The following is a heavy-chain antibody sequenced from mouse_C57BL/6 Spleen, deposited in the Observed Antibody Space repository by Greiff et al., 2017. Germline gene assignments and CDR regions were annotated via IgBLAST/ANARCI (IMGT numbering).Heavy chain of an antibody. CDR2: INPSSGYT. CDR1: GYTFNSYW. CDR3: ARRFITTGVAKGAMDY. D-gene: IGHD1-1*01. Sequence: QVTLQQSGAELAKPGASVKLTCKASGYTFNSYWMHWVKQQPGQGLDWIGYINPSSGYTTYTQKLQDKATLTADKSSSTAYMQLSSRTYEDSAVYYCARRFITTGVAKGAMDYWGQGTSGTVSS. J-gene: IGHJ4*01. V-gene: IGHV1-7*01.